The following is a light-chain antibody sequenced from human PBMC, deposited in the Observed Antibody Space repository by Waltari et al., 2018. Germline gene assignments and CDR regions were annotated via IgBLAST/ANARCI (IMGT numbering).Light chain of an antibody. CDR1: QSVSSSY. Sequence: ESVLTQSPGTLSLSPGERATLSCRASQSVSSSYLAWYQQRPGQAPRLLFFGASSRATGVPDRFSGSVSGTDVTLTISRLEPEDFAVYFCQQYGGSPTYTFGQGTKLEIK. V-gene: IGKV3-20*01. J-gene: IGKJ2*01. CDR2: GAS. CDR3: QQYGGSPTYT.